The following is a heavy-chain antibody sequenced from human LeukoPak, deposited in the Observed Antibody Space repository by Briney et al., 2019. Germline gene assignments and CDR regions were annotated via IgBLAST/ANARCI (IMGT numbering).Heavy chain of an antibody. CDR2: ISYDGSNK. D-gene: IGHD3-16*01. CDR3: VGDTPPGGDYYLDY. V-gene: IGHV3-30*03. Sequence: GGSLRLSCAASGFTFSSYGMHWVRQAPGKGLEWVAVISYDGSNKYYADSVKGRFTISRDNSKNTLYLQMNSLRAEDTAVYYCVGDTPPGGDYYLDYWGQGTLVIVSS. CDR1: GFTFSSYG. J-gene: IGHJ4*02.